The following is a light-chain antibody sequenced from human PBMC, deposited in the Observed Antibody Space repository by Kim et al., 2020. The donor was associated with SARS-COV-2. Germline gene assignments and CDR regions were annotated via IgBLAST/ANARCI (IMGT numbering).Light chain of an antibody. Sequence: VSLGDRVTITCRASQSIGTHLNWFQQKSAKAPNLLIYTTANLQSGVPSRFSGSGSGTDFTLTISSLQPEDFATYYCQQSYSAPWTFGQGTKVDIK. CDR3: QQSYSAPWT. CDR2: TTA. J-gene: IGKJ1*01. V-gene: IGKV1-39*01. CDR1: QSIGTH.